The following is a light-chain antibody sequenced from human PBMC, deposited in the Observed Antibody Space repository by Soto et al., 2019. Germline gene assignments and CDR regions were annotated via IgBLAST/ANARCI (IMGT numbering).Light chain of an antibody. CDR1: SSNIGSNT. Sequence: VLTQPPSASGTPGQRVTISCSGSSSNIGSNTVNWYQQLPGTAPKLLIYSNNQRPSGVPDRFSGSKSGTSASLAISGLQSEDEADYYCAAWDDSLTGYVFGTGTKVTVL. CDR2: SNN. J-gene: IGLJ1*01. V-gene: IGLV1-44*01. CDR3: AAWDDSLTGYV.